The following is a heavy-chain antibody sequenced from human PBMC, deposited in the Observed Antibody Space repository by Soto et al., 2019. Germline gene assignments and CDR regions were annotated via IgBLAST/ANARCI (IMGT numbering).Heavy chain of an antibody. D-gene: IGHD6-13*01. CDR3: ARGSIGAAGTFWFDP. CDR1: GFTFSSYS. CDR2: ISSSSSYI. V-gene: IGHV3-21*01. J-gene: IGHJ5*02. Sequence: EVQLVQSGGGLVKPGGSLRLSCAASGFTFSSYSMNWVRQAPGKGLEWVSSISSSSSYIYYADSVKGRFTISRDNAKNSLELQMNSLRAQDTAVYYCARGSIGAAGTFWFDPWGQGTLVTVSS.